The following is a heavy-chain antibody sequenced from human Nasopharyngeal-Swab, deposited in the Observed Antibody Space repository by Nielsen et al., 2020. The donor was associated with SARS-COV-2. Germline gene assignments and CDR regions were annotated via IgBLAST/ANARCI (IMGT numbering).Heavy chain of an antibody. V-gene: IGHV4-39*07. CDR2: IYYSGST. J-gene: IGHJ5*02. CDR3: ARAMPLGYCSGGSCSNWFDP. D-gene: IGHD2-15*01. Sequence: SETLSLTCTVSGGSISSSSYYWGWIRQPPGKGLEWIGSIYYSGSTYYNPSLKSRVTISVDTSKNQFSLKLSSVTAADTAVYYCARAMPLGYCSGGSCSNWFDPWGQGTLVTVSS. CDR1: GGSISSSSYY.